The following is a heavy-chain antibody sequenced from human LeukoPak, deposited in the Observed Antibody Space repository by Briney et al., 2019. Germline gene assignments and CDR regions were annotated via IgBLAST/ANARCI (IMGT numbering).Heavy chain of an antibody. V-gene: IGHV6-1*01. D-gene: IGHD4-17*01. J-gene: IGHJ4*02. Sequence: SQTLSLTCAISGDSASSDSAAWNWIRQSPSRGLEWLGRTYYRSKWYHDYAVSVKSRMTINPDTSKNQFSLQLDSVTPEDTAVYYCARDMHGDPDFWGQGTLVTVSS. CDR2: TYYRSKWYH. CDR3: ARDMHGDPDF. CDR1: GDSASSDSAA.